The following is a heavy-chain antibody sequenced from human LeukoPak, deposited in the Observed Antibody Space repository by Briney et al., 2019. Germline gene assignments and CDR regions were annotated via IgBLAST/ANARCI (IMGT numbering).Heavy chain of an antibody. D-gene: IGHD5-18*01. CDR1: GYTFTSYW. CDR3: ARVYNYGHDAFDI. Sequence: GESLRISFKGSGYTFTSYWITWVRQMPGKGLEWMGRIHPSDSYTNYSPSFQGHVTISADKSITTAYLQWSSLKASDTAMYYCARVYNYGHDAFDIWGQGTMVTVSS. J-gene: IGHJ3*02. V-gene: IGHV5-10-1*01. CDR2: IHPSDSYT.